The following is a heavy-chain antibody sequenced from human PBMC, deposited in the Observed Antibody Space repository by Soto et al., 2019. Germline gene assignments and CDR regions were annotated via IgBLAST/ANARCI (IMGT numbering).Heavy chain of an antibody. D-gene: IGHD6-25*01. CDR2: IRANSTYK. J-gene: IGHJ5*02. CDR1: GFTFSSYT. CDR3: ARAFVGYNKVTVDH. V-gene: IGHV3-21*01. Sequence: GGSLRLSCAASGFTFSSYTLAWVRQAPGKGLEWVSSIRANSTYKFYADSVKGRFIISRDNAKLSLYLQMSRLRAEDTAVYYCARAFVGYNKVTVDHWGQGILVTVSS.